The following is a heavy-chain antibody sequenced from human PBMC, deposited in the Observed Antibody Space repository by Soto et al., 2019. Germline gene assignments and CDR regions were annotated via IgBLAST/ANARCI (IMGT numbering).Heavy chain of an antibody. CDR3: AIQRYSSRTRFDP. Sequence: SVKVSCKASGGTFSSYAISWVRQAPGQGLEWMGGIIPIFGTANYAQKFQGRVTITADESTSTAYMELSSLRSEDTAVYYCAIQRYSSRTRFDPWGQGTLVTVSS. J-gene: IGHJ5*02. D-gene: IGHD6-13*01. CDR2: IIPIFGTA. V-gene: IGHV1-69*13. CDR1: GGTFSSYA.